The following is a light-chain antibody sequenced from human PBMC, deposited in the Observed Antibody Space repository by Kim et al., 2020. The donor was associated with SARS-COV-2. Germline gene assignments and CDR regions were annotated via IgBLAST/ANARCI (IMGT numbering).Light chain of an antibody. J-gene: IGKJ1*01. CDR3: QQSYRTWT. V-gene: IGKV1-39*01. Sequence: DIQMTEYPSSLSAFVGDRVTITCRASQTISSYVNWYQQKPGKAPKLLIYTASHLQDGVPSRFSGSGSGTDFTLTISSLQPEDFATYYCQQSYRTWTFGQGTKVDIK. CDR1: QTISSY. CDR2: TAS.